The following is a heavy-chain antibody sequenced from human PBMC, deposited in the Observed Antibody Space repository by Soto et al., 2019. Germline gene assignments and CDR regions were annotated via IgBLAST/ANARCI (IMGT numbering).Heavy chain of an antibody. J-gene: IGHJ4*02. CDR2: ISGSGGST. CDR1: GFTFSSYA. V-gene: IGHV3-23*01. Sequence: VGSLRLSCAASGFTFSSYAMSWVRQAPGKGLEWVSAISGSGGSTYYADSVKGRFTISRDNSKNTLYLQMNSLRAEDTAVYYCAKSLEPAVAVEFDYWGQGTLLTVSS. CDR3: AKSLEPAVAVEFDY. D-gene: IGHD6-19*01.